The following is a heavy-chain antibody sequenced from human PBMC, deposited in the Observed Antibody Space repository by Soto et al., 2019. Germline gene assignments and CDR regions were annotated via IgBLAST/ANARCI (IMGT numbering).Heavy chain of an antibody. D-gene: IGHD3-16*01. CDR3: ASDWGYDPEPHYYFGMDV. CDR1: GDTVSTNTAA. Sequence: SQTLALTCAISGDTVSTNTAAWNWIRQSPSRGLEWLGRIYYKSRWYNDYSESLKSRIAIIPDTSRNQFSLQLNSVIPEDTAVYYCASDWGYDPEPHYYFGMDVWGHGTQVTVSS. V-gene: IGHV6-1*01. CDR2: IYYKSRWYN. J-gene: IGHJ6*02.